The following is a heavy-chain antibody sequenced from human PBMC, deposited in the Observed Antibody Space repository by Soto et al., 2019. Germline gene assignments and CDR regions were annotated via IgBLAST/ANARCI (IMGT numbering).Heavy chain of an antibody. CDR1: GYTVTGYY. CDR2: INPKSGGT. D-gene: IGHD3-22*01. Sequence: GASVKVSGKASGYTVTGYYIHWVRQAPEQGLEWMGWINPKSGGTKYAQRFQGRVTMTRDTSINTAYMDLSMLRSDDTAIYYCTKAYDASGQPSHYCDPWGQGSPGTASS. J-gene: IGHJ5*02. CDR3: TKAYDASGQPSHYCDP. V-gene: IGHV1-2*02.